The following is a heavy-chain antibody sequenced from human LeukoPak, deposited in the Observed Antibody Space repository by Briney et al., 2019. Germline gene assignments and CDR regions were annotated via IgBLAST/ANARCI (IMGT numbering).Heavy chain of an antibody. J-gene: IGHJ5*02. CDR1: GGSISSGDYY. D-gene: IGHD2-2*01. Sequence: SETLSLTCTVSGGSISSGDYYWSWIRQPPGKCLEWIGYFYYSGSTYYNPSLKSRVTISVDTSQNQFSLKLSSVTAADTAVYYCARNVVVPPARGWFDPWGQGTLVTVSS. V-gene: IGHV4-30-4*08. CDR3: ARNVVVPPARGWFDP. CDR2: FYYSGST.